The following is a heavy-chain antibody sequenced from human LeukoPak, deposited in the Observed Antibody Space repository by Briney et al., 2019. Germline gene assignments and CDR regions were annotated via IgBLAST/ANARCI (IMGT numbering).Heavy chain of an antibody. CDR3: ARVGYSSSWANWFDP. V-gene: IGHV1-8*01. Sequence: ASVKVSCKASGYTFTSYDINWVRQATGQGLEWMGWMNPNSGNTGYAQKFQGRVTMTRYTSISTAYMELSSLRSEDTAVYYCARVGYSSSWANWFDPWGQGTLVTVSS. D-gene: IGHD6-13*01. CDR2: MNPNSGNT. J-gene: IGHJ5*02. CDR1: GYTFTSYD.